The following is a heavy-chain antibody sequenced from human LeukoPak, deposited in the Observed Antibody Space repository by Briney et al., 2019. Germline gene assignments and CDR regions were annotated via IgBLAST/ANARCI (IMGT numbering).Heavy chain of an antibody. J-gene: IGHJ4*02. CDR3: AREDYYFDY. CDR1: GESFSEYY. V-gene: IGHV4-34*01. Sequence: SETLSLTCAVYGESFSEYYWSWIRQPPGKGLEWIGEINHNRGTTYNPSLTSRVTILLAASKNQFSLSLSSVTAADTAVYYCAREDYYFDYWGQGTLVTVSS. CDR2: INHNRGT. D-gene: IGHD2-15*01.